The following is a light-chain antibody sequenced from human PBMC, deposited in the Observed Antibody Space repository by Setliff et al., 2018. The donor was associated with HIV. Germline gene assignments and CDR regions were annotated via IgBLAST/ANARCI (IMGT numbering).Light chain of an antibody. CDR2: EVS. J-gene: IGLJ1*01. Sequence: QSVLTQPASVSGSPGQSITISCTGTSSDLGGYNYVSWYQRHPGKASKLMMYEVSNRPSGVSNRFSGSKSGNTASLTISGLQAEDEADYYCCSYTGSGDVFGTGTKGTV. CDR1: SSDLGGYNY. CDR3: CSYTGSGDV. V-gene: IGLV2-14*01.